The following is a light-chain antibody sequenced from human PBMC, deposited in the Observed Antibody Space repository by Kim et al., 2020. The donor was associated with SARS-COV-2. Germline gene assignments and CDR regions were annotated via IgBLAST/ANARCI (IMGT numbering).Light chain of an antibody. J-gene: IGLJ2*01. CDR3: QTWDNLVI. CDR1: KLGDQY. CDR2: QDR. Sequence: SYELTQPPSVSVSPGQTASITCSGEKLGDQYASWYHQKPGQSPVLVIYQDRKRPSGIPERFYGSNSGNTATLAISETQAMDEGDYYCQTWDNLVIFGVGT. V-gene: IGLV3-1*01.